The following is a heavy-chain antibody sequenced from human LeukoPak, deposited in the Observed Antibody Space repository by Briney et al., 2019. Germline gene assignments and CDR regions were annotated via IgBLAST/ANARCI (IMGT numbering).Heavy chain of an antibody. J-gene: IGHJ4*02. CDR3: ARRPPHSDYGSGSRFDY. D-gene: IGHD3-10*01. V-gene: IGHV1-18*01. Sequence: ASVKVSCKASGYTFTTYAMNWVRQAPGQGREWMGWISGYNGNTNYARKLQGRVTMTTDTSTSTAYMELRSLRSDDTAIYYCARRPPHSDYGSGSRFDYWGQGTLVAVSS. CDR1: GYTFTTYA. CDR2: ISGYNGNT.